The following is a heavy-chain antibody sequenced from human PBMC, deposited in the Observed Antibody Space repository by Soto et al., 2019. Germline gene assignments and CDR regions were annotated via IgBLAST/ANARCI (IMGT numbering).Heavy chain of an antibody. CDR3: ARDSVGGFMAQYYYDSSGHDY. D-gene: IGHD3-22*01. Sequence: QVQLVQSGAEVKKPGASVKVSCKASGYTFTSYGISWVRQAPGQGLEWMGWISAYNGNTNYAQKLQGRVTMTTDTSTSTAYMELSSLRSDDTAVYYCARDSVGGFMAQYYYDSSGHDYWGQGTLVTVSS. V-gene: IGHV1-18*01. CDR2: ISAYNGNT. CDR1: GYTFTSYG. J-gene: IGHJ4*02.